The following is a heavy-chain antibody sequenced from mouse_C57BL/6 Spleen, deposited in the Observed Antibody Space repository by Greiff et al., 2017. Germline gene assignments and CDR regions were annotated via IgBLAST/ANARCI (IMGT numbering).Heavy chain of an antibody. V-gene: IGHV1-63*01. J-gene: IGHJ3*01. CDR2: IYPGGGYT. D-gene: IGHD2-5*01. CDR1: GYTFTNYW. CDR3: ARGGTYSNYAWFAY. Sequence: VQLQQSGAELVRPGTSVKMSCKASGYTFTNYWIGWAKQRPGHGLEWIGDIYPGGGYTNYNEKFKGKATLTADKSSSTAYMQFSSLTSEDSAIYYCARGGTYSNYAWFAYWGQGTLVTVSA.